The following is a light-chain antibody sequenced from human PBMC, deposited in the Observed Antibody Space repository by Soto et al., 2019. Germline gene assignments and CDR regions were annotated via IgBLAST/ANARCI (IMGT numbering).Light chain of an antibody. CDR2: GAS. CDR3: QQYHIWPPWT. Sequence: EIVMTQSPDTLSVSPGEGATLSCRVSQSIRSNLAWYQQRHGQAPRLLMYGASTRADGIPARFTGSGSGTEFTLTISSLQSEDFAFYYCQQYHIWPPWTSGQGTNVELK. J-gene: IGKJ1*01. CDR1: QSIRSN. V-gene: IGKV3-15*01.